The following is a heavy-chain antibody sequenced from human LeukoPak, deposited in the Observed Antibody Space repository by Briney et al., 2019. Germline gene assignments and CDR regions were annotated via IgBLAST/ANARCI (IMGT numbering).Heavy chain of an antibody. D-gene: IGHD3-10*01. CDR3: VRRKANSDGEFDY. CDR2: ICSSGSVI. J-gene: IGHJ4*02. V-gene: IGHV3-48*01. Sequence: PGGSLTLSCAASGFTFSSYNMNSVPQAPGKGRDWGSFICSSGSVITYADSVKGRFTISRDNVKNSLYLQMNSLRAEDTAVYYCVRRKANSDGEFDYWGQGTLVTVSS. CDR1: GFTFSSYN.